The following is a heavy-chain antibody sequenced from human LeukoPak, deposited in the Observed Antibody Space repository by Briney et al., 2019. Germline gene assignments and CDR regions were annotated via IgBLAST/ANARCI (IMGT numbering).Heavy chain of an antibody. CDR3: ARVSIVGVVSLDY. J-gene: IGHJ4*02. V-gene: IGHV3-48*03. D-gene: IGHD3-3*01. Sequence: VSFISRIGSSIHYAASFKGRFTISRDNPKYSLYLQMNSLTVDYTAVYYCARVSIVGVVSLDYWGQGTLVTVSS. CDR2: ISRIGSSI.